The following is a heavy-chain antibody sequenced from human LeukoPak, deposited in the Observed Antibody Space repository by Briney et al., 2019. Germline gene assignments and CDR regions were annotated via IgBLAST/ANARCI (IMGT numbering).Heavy chain of an antibody. CDR3: TTDSSAVVAATVDY. V-gene: IGHV3-15*01. D-gene: IGHD2-15*01. CDR1: GFTFSSYG. CDR2: IKSKTDGGTT. J-gene: IGHJ4*02. Sequence: GGSLRLSCAASGFTFSSYGMHWVRQAPGKGLEWVGRIKSKTDGGTTDYAALVKGRFTISRDDSKNTLYLQMNSLKTEDTAVYYCTTDSSAVVAATVDYWGQGTLVTVSS.